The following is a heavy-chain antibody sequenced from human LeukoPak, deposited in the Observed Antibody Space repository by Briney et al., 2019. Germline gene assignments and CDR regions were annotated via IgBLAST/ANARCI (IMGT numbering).Heavy chain of an antibody. J-gene: IGHJ4*02. D-gene: IGHD7-27*01. CDR3: ARDYPGMITGVEKYFFDY. V-gene: IGHV1-2*02. CDR1: GYTFTGYF. CDR2: INPNSGGT. Sequence: ASVKVSCKASGYTFTGYFIHWVRQAPGQGLEWMGWINPNSGGTHYAQKFQGRVTMTRDTSISTAYMELSGLRSDDTAVYYCARDYPGMITGVEKYFFDYWGQGTLVTVSS.